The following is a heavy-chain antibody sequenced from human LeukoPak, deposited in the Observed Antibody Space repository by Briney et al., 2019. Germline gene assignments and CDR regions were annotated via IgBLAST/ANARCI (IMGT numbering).Heavy chain of an antibody. CDR3: ASQYTSSRIFDD. Sequence: GGSLRLSCAASGFTFSSYSMNWVRQAPGKGLEWVSSISSSSSYIYYADSVKGRFTISRDNAKNSLYLQMNSLRAEDTAVYFCASQYTSSRIFDDWGQGTLVTVSS. J-gene: IGHJ4*02. D-gene: IGHD6-13*01. V-gene: IGHV3-21*01. CDR1: GFTFSSYS. CDR2: ISSSSSYI.